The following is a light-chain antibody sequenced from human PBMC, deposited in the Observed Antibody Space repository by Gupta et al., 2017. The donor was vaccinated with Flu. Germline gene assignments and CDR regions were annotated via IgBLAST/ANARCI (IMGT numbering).Light chain of an antibody. CDR1: KRMSNW. CDR2: KAS. CDR3: KRYNNV. Sequence: TQSPSALAADVGDRVSRTGQASKRMSNWLAWYQQKAGKAPKHLIYKASSVERGGPAGCGGSGAGREFTLTMSSLQPDNFATYYCKRYNNVFGGGTKVEI. J-gene: IGKJ4*01. V-gene: IGKV1-5*03.